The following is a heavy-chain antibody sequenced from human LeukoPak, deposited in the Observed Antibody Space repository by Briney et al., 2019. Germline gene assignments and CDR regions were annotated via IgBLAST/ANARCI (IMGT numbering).Heavy chain of an antibody. CDR1: GFTFSSYW. J-gene: IGHJ4*02. D-gene: IGHD6-19*01. CDR3: ARVSGWYWFDN. Sequence: GGSLRLSCAASGFTFSSYWMHWVRQAPGKGLVWVSRINSDGSSTSYADSVKDRFTISRDNSKNILYLQMGSLRAEDTAVYYCARVSGWYWFDNWGQGTLVTVSS. CDR2: INSDGSST. V-gene: IGHV3-74*01.